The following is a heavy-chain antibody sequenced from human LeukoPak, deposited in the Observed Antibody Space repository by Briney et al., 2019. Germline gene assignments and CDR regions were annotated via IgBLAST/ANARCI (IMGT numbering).Heavy chain of an antibody. CDR1: GFTFSSYA. V-gene: IGHV3-30*14. CDR2: ISYDGSNK. D-gene: IGHD1-26*01. Sequence: GGSLTLSCAASGFTFSSYAMHWVRQAPGKGLEWVAVISYDGSNKCYADSVKGRFTISRDNSKNTLYLQMNSLRAEDTAVYYCAREGIVGATNDAFDIWGQGTMVTVSS. J-gene: IGHJ3*02. CDR3: AREGIVGATNDAFDI.